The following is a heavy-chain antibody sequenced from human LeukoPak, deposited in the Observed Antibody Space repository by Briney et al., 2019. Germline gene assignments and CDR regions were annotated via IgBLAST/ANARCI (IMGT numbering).Heavy chain of an antibody. V-gene: IGHV3-30*02. Sequence: GGSLRLSCEASGFLFRSNGKHWVRQAPGKGLEWVAFIRSDGNVTKYLDSIKGRFTISRDNSKNILYLQLNDVRPDDTAVYFYAKDHGFWSGFLFWGQGILVTVSS. J-gene: IGHJ4*02. D-gene: IGHD3-3*01. CDR2: IRSDGNVT. CDR3: AKDHGFWSGFLF. CDR1: GFLFRSNG.